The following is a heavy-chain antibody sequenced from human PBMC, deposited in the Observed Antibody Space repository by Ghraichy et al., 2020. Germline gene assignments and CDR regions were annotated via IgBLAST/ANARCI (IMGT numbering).Heavy chain of an antibody. V-gene: IGHV1-3*01. D-gene: IGHD1-14*01. CDR3: ARELGRTTLYGMDV. J-gene: IGHJ6*02. Sequence: ASVKVSCKASGYTFTSYVVHWVRQAPGQRLEWMGWMNGANGNTKYSQKLQGRVTIIRDTSASTAYMELSSLRSEDTAVYYCARELGRTTLYGMDVWDQGTSVTVSS. CDR2: MNGANGNT. CDR1: GYTFTSYV.